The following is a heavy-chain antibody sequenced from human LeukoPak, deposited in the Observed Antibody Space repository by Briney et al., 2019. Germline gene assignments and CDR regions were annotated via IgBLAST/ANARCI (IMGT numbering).Heavy chain of an antibody. Sequence: SETLSLTCAVYGGSFSGYYWSWIRQPPGKGLEWIGEINHSGSTNYNPSLKSRVTISVDTSKPQFSLKLTSVTAADTAVYYCARVSGYDWESFYDYWGQGTLVTVSS. CDR1: GGSFSGYY. CDR3: ARVSGYDWESFYDY. J-gene: IGHJ4*02. V-gene: IGHV4-34*01. CDR2: INHSGST. D-gene: IGHD5-12*01.